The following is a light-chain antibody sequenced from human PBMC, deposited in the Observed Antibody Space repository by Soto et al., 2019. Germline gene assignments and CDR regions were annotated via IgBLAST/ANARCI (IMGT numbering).Light chain of an antibody. V-gene: IGKV3-20*01. Sequence: EIVLTQSPGTLSLSPGERATLSCRASQSVSGSSLAWYQQKPGQAPRLLIYGASSRATGIPDRFGGSGSGTDFTLIISRLEPEDFAVYYCQQYGSSPQTFGQGTKVEIK. CDR2: GAS. CDR1: QSVSGSS. CDR3: QQYGSSPQT. J-gene: IGKJ1*01.